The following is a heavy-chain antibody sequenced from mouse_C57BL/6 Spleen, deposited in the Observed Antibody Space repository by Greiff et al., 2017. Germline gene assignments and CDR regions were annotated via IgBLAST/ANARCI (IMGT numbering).Heavy chain of an antibody. V-gene: IGHV5-16*01. CDR1: GFTFSDYY. CDR3: ARGWNLFLYYFDY. D-gene: IGHD1-1*01. J-gene: IGHJ2*01. CDR2: INYDGSST. Sequence: EVQLVASEGGLVQPGSSMKLSCTASGFTFSDYYMAWVRQVPEKGLEWVANINYDGSSTYYLDSLKSRFIISRDNAKNILYLQMSSLKSEDTATYYCARGWNLFLYYFDYWGQGTTRTVSS.